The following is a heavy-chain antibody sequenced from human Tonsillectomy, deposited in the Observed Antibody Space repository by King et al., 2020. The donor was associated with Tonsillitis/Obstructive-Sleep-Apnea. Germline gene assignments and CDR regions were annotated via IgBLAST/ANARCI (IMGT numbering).Heavy chain of an antibody. Sequence: VQLVESGGGLVKPGGSLRLSCAASGFTFSDYYMSWIRQAPGKGLEWVSYIISSGSFTNHVDSVRGRFTISIDNARKSVYLQMSGLRAEDTAVYYCARHSTVTTWGFYYYMDVWGKGTTVTVSS. CDR3: ARHSTVTTWGFYYYMDV. J-gene: IGHJ6*03. V-gene: IGHV3-11*05. CDR2: IISSGSFT. CDR1: GFTFSDYY. D-gene: IGHD4-17*01.